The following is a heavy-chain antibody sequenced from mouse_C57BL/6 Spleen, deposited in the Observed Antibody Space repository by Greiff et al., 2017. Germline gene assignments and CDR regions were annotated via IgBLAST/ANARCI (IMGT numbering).Heavy chain of an antibody. D-gene: IGHD4-1*01. J-gene: IGHJ2*01. CDR3: ATLTGTWGY. CDR1: GYTFTDYN. V-gene: IGHV1-22*01. Sequence: EVKLQESGPELVKPGASVKMSCKASGYTFTDYNMHWVKQSHGKSLEWIGYINPNNGGTSYNQKFKGKATLTVNKSSSTAYMELRSLTSEDSAVYYCATLTGTWGYWGQGTTLTVSS. CDR2: INPNNGGT.